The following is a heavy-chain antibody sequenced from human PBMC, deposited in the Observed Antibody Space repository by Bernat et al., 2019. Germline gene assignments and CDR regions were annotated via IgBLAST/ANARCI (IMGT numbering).Heavy chain of an antibody. Sequence: EVQLVETGGGWIQPGGSLRLSCAASGFTVSSNYMSWVRQAPGKGLEWVSVIYSGGSTYYADSVKGRFTISRDNSKNTLYLQMNSLRAENTAVYYCARDGRRWDSYGSWYFDLWGRGTLVTVSS. D-gene: IGHD5-18*01. V-gene: IGHV3-53*02. CDR3: ARDGRRWDSYGSWYFDL. CDR1: GFTVSSNY. J-gene: IGHJ2*01. CDR2: IYSGGST.